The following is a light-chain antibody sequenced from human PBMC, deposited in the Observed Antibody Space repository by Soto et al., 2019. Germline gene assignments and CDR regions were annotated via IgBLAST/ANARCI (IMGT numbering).Light chain of an antibody. CDR3: SSYTSSSTRV. CDR1: SSDVGGYNS. J-gene: IGLJ1*01. Sequence: QSALTQPASVSGSPGQSITISCTGTSSDVGGYNSVSWYQQHPGKAPKLMIYDVSNRPSGISNRFSGSKSGNTASLTISVLQAEDEADYYCSSYTSSSTRVFGTGTKVTGL. V-gene: IGLV2-14*01. CDR2: DVS.